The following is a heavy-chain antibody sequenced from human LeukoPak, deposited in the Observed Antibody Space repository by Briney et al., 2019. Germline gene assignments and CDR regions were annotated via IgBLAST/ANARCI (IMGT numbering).Heavy chain of an antibody. Sequence: ASVKVSCTASGGTFSSYAISWVRQAPGQGLEWMGGIIPIFGTANYAQKFQGRVTITTDESTSTAYMELSSLRSEDTAVYYCARENYAGANWFDPWGQGTLVTVSS. CDR2: IIPIFGTA. CDR3: ARENYAGANWFDP. V-gene: IGHV1-69*05. CDR1: GGTFSSYA. J-gene: IGHJ5*02. D-gene: IGHD1-7*01.